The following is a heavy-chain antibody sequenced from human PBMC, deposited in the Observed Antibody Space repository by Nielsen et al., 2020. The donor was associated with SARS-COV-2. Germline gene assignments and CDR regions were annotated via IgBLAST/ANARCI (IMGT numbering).Heavy chain of an antibody. CDR2: ISYDGSNK. J-gene: IGHJ6*02. CDR3: ARDWSSGSGSSYYYYGMDV. Sequence: GGSLRLSCAASKFTFSVYAMHWVRQAPGKGLEWVAVISYDGSNKYYADPVKGRFTISRDNSKNTLYLQMNSLRAEDTAVYYCARDWSSGSGSSYYYYGMDVWGQGTTVTVSS. D-gene: IGHD3-10*01. CDR1: KFTFSVYA. V-gene: IGHV3-30-3*01.